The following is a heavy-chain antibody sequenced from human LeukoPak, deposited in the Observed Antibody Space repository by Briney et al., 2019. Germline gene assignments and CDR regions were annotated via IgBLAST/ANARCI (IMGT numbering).Heavy chain of an antibody. J-gene: IGHJ4*02. Sequence: GGSLRLSCAASGFTFGLYSMTWVRQAPGKGLEWVSLIDSNSNFMNYADSVKGRFTISRDNAKNSLYLQMNSLRAEDTAVYYCARDTGYSSSWYGIFDYWGQGTLVTVSS. D-gene: IGHD6-13*01. CDR3: ARDTGYSSSWYGIFDY. CDR1: GFTFGLYS. CDR2: IDSNSNFM. V-gene: IGHV3-21*01.